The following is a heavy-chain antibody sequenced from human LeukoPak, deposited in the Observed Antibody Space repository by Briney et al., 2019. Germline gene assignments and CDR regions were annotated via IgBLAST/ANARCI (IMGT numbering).Heavy chain of an antibody. CDR1: GVSVSSGSYY. Sequence: SETLSLTCTVSGVSVSSGSYYWSWLRQPPGKGLEWIGYIYYSGSTNYNPSLKSRVTISVDTSKNQFSLKLSSVTAADTAVYYCARDQTLELSYGMDVWGQGTTVTVSS. D-gene: IGHD1-7*01. CDR3: ARDQTLELSYGMDV. CDR2: IYYSGST. V-gene: IGHV4-61*01. J-gene: IGHJ6*02.